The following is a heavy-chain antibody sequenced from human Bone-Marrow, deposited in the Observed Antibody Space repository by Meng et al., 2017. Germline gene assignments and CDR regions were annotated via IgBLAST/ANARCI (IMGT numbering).Heavy chain of an antibody. CDR2: IHGGGAT. CDR3: ATGYDFDY. J-gene: IGHJ4*02. V-gene: IGHV3-53*02. Sequence: DVQLVEIGGGLIQPGRSLRPSCAAFALIVSSNDMSWVRQAPGKGLEWVSVIHGGGATYYADSVKGRFTISRDNSENTLYLQMNSLRAEDTAVYYCATGYDFDYWGQGTLVTVSS. D-gene: IGHD5-18*01. CDR1: ALIVSSND.